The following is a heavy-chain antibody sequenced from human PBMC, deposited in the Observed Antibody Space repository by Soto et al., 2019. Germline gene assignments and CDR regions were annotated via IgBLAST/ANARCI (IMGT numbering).Heavy chain of an antibody. D-gene: IGHD1-1*01. CDR3: TTTFEF. Sequence: PGGSLRLSCAASGFTFTNYWMHWVRQVPGQGLVWVSRIDADGSGTSYADSVKGRFTISRDNAKNTLSLEMNALRVDDTAIYYCTTTFEFWGQGTLVTVS. J-gene: IGHJ4*02. V-gene: IGHV3-74*01. CDR1: GFTFTNYW. CDR2: IDADGSGT.